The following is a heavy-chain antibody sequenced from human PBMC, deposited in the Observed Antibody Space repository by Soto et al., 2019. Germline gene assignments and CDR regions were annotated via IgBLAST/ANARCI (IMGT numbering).Heavy chain of an antibody. CDR3: ARGRYGDY. D-gene: IGHD1-1*01. V-gene: IGHV1-18*01. J-gene: IGHJ4*02. CDR2: ISAHNGNT. CDR1: GYGFTTYG. Sequence: QIHLVQSGAEVKKPGASVKVSCKDSGYGFTTYGITWVRQAPGQGLEWMAWISAHNGNTNYAQKLQGRVTVTRDTSTCTAYMELRSLRSDDTAVYYCARGRYGDYWGQGALVTVS.